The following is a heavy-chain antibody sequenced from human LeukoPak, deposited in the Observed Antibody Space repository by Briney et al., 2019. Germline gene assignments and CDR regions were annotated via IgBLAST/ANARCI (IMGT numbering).Heavy chain of an antibody. CDR2: INPNSGGT. CDR1: GYTFTGYY. Sequence: WASVKVSCKASGYTFTGYYMHWVRQAPGQGLEWMGWINPNSGGTNYAQKFQGRVTMTRDTSISTAYMELSRLRSDDTAVYYCARVYGSGSFESDYWGQGTLVTVSS. V-gene: IGHV1-2*02. CDR3: ARVYGSGSFESDY. D-gene: IGHD3-10*01. J-gene: IGHJ4*02.